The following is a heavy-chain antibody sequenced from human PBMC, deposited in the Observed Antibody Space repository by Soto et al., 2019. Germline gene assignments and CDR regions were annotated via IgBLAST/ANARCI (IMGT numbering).Heavy chain of an antibody. J-gene: IGHJ6*03. D-gene: IGHD6-13*01. CDR3: ARDQDDSSSWLLGTYYYYMDV. CDR2: IWYDGSNK. Sequence: GGSLRLSCAASGFTFSSYGMHWVRQAPGKGLEWVAVIWYDGSNKYYADSVKGRFTISRDNSKNTLYLQMNSLRAEDTAVYYCARDQDDSSSWLLGTYYYYMDVWGKGTTVTVSS. V-gene: IGHV3-33*01. CDR1: GFTFSSYG.